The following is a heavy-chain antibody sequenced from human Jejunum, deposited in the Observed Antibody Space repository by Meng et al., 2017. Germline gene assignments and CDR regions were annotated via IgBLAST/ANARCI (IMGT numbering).Heavy chain of an antibody. J-gene: IGHJ3*01. CDR1: EFTFSAYA. Sequence: GGSLRLSCEVSEFTFSAYAVTWVRQAPGKGLEWFSSIRAGTHNTDSADSVKGRFTISRDNSKNTLYLQLSNLRAEDTAVYYCGRDPNGDYIGAFDFWGQGTMVTVSS. D-gene: IGHD4-17*01. CDR2: IRAGTHNT. V-gene: IGHV3-23*01. CDR3: GRDPNGDYIGAFDF.